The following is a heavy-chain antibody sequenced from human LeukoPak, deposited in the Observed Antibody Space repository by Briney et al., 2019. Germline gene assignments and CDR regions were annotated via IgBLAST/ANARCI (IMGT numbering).Heavy chain of an antibody. V-gene: IGHV3-11*01. CDR2: TSSSGSAV. Sequence: GGSLRLPCGASGFTFSEYYMSWVRQAPGKGLEWISYTSSSGSAVYYADSVKGRFTISRDNAKNSLYLQINSLRAEDTAVYYCARHYYDSSGYPSFDDWGQGTLVTVSS. J-gene: IGHJ4*02. CDR3: ARHYYDSSGYPSFDD. D-gene: IGHD3-22*01. CDR1: GFTFSEYY.